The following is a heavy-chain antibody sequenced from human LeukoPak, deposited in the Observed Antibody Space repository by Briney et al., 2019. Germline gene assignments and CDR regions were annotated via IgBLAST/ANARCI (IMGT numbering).Heavy chain of an antibody. CDR2: ISYDGTNE. CDR3: AKFYGSGGYYYYYGMDV. J-gene: IGHJ6*02. V-gene: IGHV3-30*18. CDR1: GFKFNNYV. Sequence: GGSLRLSCTASGFKFNNYVMHWVRQAPGKGLEWVAVISYDGTNEDYADSVKGRFTISRDNSKNTLYLLMNSLGAEDTAVYYCAKFYGSGGYYYYYGMDVWGQGTTATVSS. D-gene: IGHD3-10*01.